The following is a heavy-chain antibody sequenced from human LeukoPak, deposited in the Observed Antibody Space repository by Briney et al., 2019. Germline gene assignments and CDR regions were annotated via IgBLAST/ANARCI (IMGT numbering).Heavy chain of an antibody. CDR2: ITASGGST. Sequence: GGSLRLSCTASGFTFNTYGMSWVRQAPGKGPEWVSAITASGGSTYYAAPVKGRFTISRDNSKNTLYLQMNSLRAEDTAVYYCAKRGGASFDYWGQGTLVTVSS. V-gene: IGHV3-23*01. J-gene: IGHJ4*02. CDR1: GFTFNTYG. D-gene: IGHD1-26*01. CDR3: AKRGGASFDY.